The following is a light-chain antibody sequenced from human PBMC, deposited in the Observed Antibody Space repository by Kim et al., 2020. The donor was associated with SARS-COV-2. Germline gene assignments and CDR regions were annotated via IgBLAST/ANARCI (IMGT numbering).Light chain of an antibody. V-gene: IGKV1-39*01. J-gene: IGKJ1*01. CDR3: QQANSFPWT. Sequence: DIQMTQSPSSLSASIGDRVVITCRASQTVLNFLNWYQQRPGRAPKLLIYDRLILESGVPSRFSGSGFGTDFTLTISSLQPEDFATYYCQQANSFPWTFGQGTKVDIK. CDR2: DRL. CDR1: QTVLNF.